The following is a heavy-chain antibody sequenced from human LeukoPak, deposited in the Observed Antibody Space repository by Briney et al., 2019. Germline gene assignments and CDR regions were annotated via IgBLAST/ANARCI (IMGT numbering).Heavy chain of an antibody. CDR2: INHSGST. CDR3: ARKERFLHYGSGSYYKLSWFDP. CDR1: GGSFSGYY. J-gene: IGHJ5*02. Sequence: SETLSLTCAVYGGSFSGYYWSWIRQPPGKGLEWIGEINHSGSTNYNPSLKSRVTISVDTSKNQFSLKLSSVTAADTAVYYCARKERFLHYGSGSYYKLSWFDPWGQGTLVTVSS. D-gene: IGHD3-10*01. V-gene: IGHV4-34*01.